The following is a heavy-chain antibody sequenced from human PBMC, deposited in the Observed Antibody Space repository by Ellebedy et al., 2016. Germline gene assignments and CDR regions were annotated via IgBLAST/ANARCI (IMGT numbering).Heavy chain of an antibody. D-gene: IGHD3-10*01. CDR3: ARGLWFGEFGVDY. CDR2: IYYSGST. V-gene: IGHV4-61*08. J-gene: IGHJ4*02. CDR1: GGSISSGDSY. Sequence: SETLSLTCTVSGGSISSGDSYWSWIRQPPGKGLEWIGYIYYSGSTKYNPSLKSRVTISVDTSKNQFSLNLSSVTAADTAVYYCARGLWFGEFGVDYWGQGTLVTVSS.